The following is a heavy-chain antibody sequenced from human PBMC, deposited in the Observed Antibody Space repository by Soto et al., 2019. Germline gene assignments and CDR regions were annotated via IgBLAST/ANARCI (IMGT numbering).Heavy chain of an antibody. CDR2: ISSSGSTI. CDR1: GFTFSSYE. CDR3: ARESNRMVATLY. J-gene: IGHJ4*02. D-gene: IGHD5-12*01. V-gene: IGHV3-48*03. Sequence: GGSLRLSCAASGFTFSSYEMNWVRQATGKGLEWVSYISSSGSTIYYADSVKGRFTISRDNARNSLYLQMNSLRAEDTAVYYCARESNRMVATLYWRQGTLVTVSS.